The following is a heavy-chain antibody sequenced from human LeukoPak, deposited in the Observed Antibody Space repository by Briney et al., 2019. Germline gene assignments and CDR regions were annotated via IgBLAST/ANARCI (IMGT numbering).Heavy chain of an antibody. CDR3: ARNSRPRYCSSTSCYAYYYYYGMDV. CDR1: GGSFSGYY. D-gene: IGHD2-2*01. Sequence: PSETLSLTCAVYGGSFSGYYWSWIRQPPGKGLEWIGEINHSGSTNYNPSLKSRVTISVDTSKNQFSLKLSSVTAADTAVYYCARNSRPRYCSSTSCYAYYYYYGMDVWGKGTTVTVSS. CDR2: INHSGST. J-gene: IGHJ6*04. V-gene: IGHV4-34*01.